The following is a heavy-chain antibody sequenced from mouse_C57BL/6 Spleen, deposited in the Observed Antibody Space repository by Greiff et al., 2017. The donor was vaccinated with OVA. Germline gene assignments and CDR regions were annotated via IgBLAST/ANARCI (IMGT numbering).Heavy chain of an antibody. V-gene: IGHV1-80*01. CDR3: ARGGAIYYYGSSLDY. CDR2: IYPGDGDT. Sequence: QVQLQQSGAELVKPGASVKISCKASGYAFSSYWMNWVKQRPGKGLEWIGQIYPGDGDTNYNGKFKGKATLTADKSSSTAYMQLSSLTSEDSAVYFCARGGAIYYYGSSLDYWGQGTTLTVSS. D-gene: IGHD1-1*01. J-gene: IGHJ2*01. CDR1: GYAFSSYW.